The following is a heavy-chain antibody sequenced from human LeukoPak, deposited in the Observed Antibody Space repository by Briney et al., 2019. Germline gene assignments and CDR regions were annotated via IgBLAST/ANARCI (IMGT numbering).Heavy chain of an antibody. CDR2: ISSSGSTI. Sequence: GGSLRLSCAASGFTFSSYEMNWDRQAPGKGLEWVSYISSSGSTIYYADSVKGRFTISRDNAKNSLYLQMNSLRAEDTAVYYCARGFGSSSWYVNWFDPWGQGTLVTVSS. CDR3: ARGFGSSSWYVNWFDP. D-gene: IGHD6-13*01. V-gene: IGHV3-48*03. J-gene: IGHJ5*02. CDR1: GFTFSSYE.